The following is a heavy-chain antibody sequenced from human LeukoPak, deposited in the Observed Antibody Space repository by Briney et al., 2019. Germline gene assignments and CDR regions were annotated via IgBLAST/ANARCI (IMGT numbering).Heavy chain of an antibody. Sequence: PGGSLRLSCAASGFTFSSYSMNWVRQAPGKGLEWVSSISSSSSYTYYADSVKGRFTISRDNAKNSLYLQMNSLRAEDTAVYHCALAAAGTLDYWGQGTLVTVSS. CDR3: ALAAAGTLDY. V-gene: IGHV3-21*01. CDR1: GFTFSSYS. D-gene: IGHD6-13*01. CDR2: ISSSSSYT. J-gene: IGHJ4*02.